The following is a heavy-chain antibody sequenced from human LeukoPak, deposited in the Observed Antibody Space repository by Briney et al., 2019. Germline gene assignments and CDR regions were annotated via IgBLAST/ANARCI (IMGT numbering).Heavy chain of an antibody. CDR2: IYYSGTT. CDR3: ARRHYGSGYYPYYFAY. D-gene: IGHD3-10*01. CDR1: GGSISSYY. J-gene: IGHJ4*02. V-gene: IGHV4-59*04. Sequence: SETLSLTCTVSGGSISSYYWSWIRQPPGKGLEWIGTIYYSGTTFYNPSLKSRVTISVDTSKNQFSLRLNSVTAADTAVYYCARRHYGSGYYPYYFAYWGQGTLVTVSS.